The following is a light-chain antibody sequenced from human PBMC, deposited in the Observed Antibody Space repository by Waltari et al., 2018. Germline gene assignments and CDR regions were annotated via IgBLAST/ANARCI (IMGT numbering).Light chain of an antibody. Sequence: EIVLTQSPATLSVSPGQKVAISCRASQSVSTNLAWYQQKPGQAPSLLIFAVSSRATGISARFSGSGSGTEFTLTISSLQSEDFGLYYCHQYNNWPPTFGQGTKLEIK. CDR2: AVS. J-gene: IGKJ2*01. V-gene: IGKV3-15*01. CDR1: QSVSTN. CDR3: HQYNNWPPT.